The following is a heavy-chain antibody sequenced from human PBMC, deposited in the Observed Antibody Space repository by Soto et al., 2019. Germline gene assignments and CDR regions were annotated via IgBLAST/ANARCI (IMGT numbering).Heavy chain of an antibody. Sequence: EVQRLESGGGLVQPGGSLRLSCAASGFTFSSYAMSWVRQAPGKGLEWVSAISGSGGSTYYADSVKGRFPISRDNSKNTLYVQMNSVRSEDTAVYYGAKVIWCGELLPFDYWGQGTLVTVSS. V-gene: IGHV3-23*01. D-gene: IGHD3-10*01. CDR2: ISGSGGST. CDR3: AKVIWCGELLPFDY. J-gene: IGHJ4*02. CDR1: GFTFSSYA.